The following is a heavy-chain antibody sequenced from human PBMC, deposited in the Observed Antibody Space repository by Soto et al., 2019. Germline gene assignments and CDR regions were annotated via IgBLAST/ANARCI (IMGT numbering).Heavy chain of an antibody. V-gene: IGHV4-4*02. Sequence: QVQLQESGPGLVKPSGTLSLTCAVSGGSISTSNWWSWVRQPPGKGLEWIGEVYRTGSTNYNPSLGRRPTLSVDKSGSPFSRQLTSVTAADTAVYYCARARATIAAAALFACWGQGTLVTVSS. CDR3: ARARATIAAAALFAC. D-gene: IGHD6-13*01. J-gene: IGHJ4*02. CDR2: VYRTGST. CDR1: GGSISTSNW.